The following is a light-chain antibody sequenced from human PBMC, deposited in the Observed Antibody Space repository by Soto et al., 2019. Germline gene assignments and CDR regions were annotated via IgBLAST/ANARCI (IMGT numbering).Light chain of an antibody. CDR2: AAS. J-gene: IGKJ1*01. CDR3: QQYNSYSWT. V-gene: IGKV1D-16*01. Sequence: DIHMTQSPSTLSASVGDRVPITCRASQGISSWLAWYQQKPGKAPKLLIYAASSLQSGVPSRFSGSGSGTDFTLTISSLQPDDFAIYYCQQYNSYSWTFGQGTKVDIK. CDR1: QGISSW.